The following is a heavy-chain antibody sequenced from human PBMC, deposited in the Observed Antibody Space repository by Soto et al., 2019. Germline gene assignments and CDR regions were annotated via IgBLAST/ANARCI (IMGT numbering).Heavy chain of an antibody. Sequence: GGSLRLSCAAAGFTFSDYAMNWVRQAPGKGLEWVSAISGSGANTYYADSVKGRFTISRDDSKNMLYLQMNSLRDEDTAVYYCANGRFLEWLLPDNWFDPWGQGTLVTVSS. CDR2: ISGSGANT. CDR3: ANGRFLEWLLPDNWFDP. V-gene: IGHV3-23*01. CDR1: GFTFSDYA. D-gene: IGHD3-3*01. J-gene: IGHJ5*02.